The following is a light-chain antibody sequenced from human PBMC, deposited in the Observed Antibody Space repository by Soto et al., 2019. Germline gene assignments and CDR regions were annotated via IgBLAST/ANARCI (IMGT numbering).Light chain of an antibody. CDR2: NAD. V-gene: IGKV1-5*01. Sequence: DIQMTQSPSTLSASVGDRVTMTCRASQDINRWLAWYQQKPGKAPKILIYNADTLESGVPSRFSGSGYGTEFILTISSLQPDDFATYYCQQFSLYWAFGQGTKVDIK. J-gene: IGKJ1*01. CDR3: QQFSLYWA. CDR1: QDINRW.